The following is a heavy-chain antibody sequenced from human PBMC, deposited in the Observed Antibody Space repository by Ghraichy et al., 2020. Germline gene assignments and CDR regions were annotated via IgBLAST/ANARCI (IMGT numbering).Heavy chain of an antibody. V-gene: IGHV3-23*01. CDR1: GFTFNSYA. Sequence: SCAASGFTFNSYAMSWVRQAPGKGLEWVSAISGSGGSTYYADSVKGRLTISRDNSKNTLYLQMNSLRAEDTAVYYCATMTSEGAFDIWGQGTMVTVSS. D-gene: IGHD3-22*01. CDR2: ISGSGGST. J-gene: IGHJ3*02. CDR3: ATMTSEGAFDI.